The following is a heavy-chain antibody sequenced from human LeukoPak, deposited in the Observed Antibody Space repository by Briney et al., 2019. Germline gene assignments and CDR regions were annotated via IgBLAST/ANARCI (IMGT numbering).Heavy chain of an antibody. CDR3: ARGSLVVVVPAAIHS. CDR1: GYTFTAYY. CDR2: INPNSGGT. J-gene: IGHJ5*02. V-gene: IGHV1-2*02. D-gene: IGHD2-2*01. Sequence: ASVKVSCKASGYTFTAYYMHWVRQAPGQGLEWMGWINPNSGGTNYAQKFQGRVTMTRDTSISTAYMELSRLRSDDTAVYYCARGSLVVVVPAAIHSWGQGTLVTVSS.